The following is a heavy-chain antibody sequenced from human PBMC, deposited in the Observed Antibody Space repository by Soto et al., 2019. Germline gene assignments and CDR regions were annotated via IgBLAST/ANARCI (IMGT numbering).Heavy chain of an antibody. CDR3: AKQGGPSYYYYYMDV. J-gene: IGHJ6*03. Sequence: EVQLLESGGGLVQPGGSPRLSCAASGFTFSSYAMSWVRQAPGKGLEWVSAISGSGGSTYYADSVKGRFTISRDNSKNTLYLQMNSLRAEDTAVYYCAKQGGPSYYYYYMDVWGKGTTVTVSS. CDR2: ISGSGGST. CDR1: GFTFSSYA. V-gene: IGHV3-23*01. D-gene: IGHD3-16*01.